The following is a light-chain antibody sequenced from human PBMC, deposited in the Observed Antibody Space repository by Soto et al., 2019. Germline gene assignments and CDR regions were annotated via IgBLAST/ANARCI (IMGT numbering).Light chain of an antibody. J-gene: IGKJ4*01. CDR3: QQYNNWPLT. CDR2: GAS. Sequence: ELVMTHSPATLSVSPGERATLSCRASQSVSSNLAWYQQKPGQAPRLLIYGASIRATGIPARFSGSGSGTEFTLTISSLQSEDFAVYYCQQYNNWPLTFGGGTKVDIK. V-gene: IGKV3D-15*01. CDR1: QSVSSN.